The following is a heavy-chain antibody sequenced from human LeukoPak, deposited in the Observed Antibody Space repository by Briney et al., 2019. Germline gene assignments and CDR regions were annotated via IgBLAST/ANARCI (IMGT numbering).Heavy chain of an antibody. D-gene: IGHD2-2*01. Sequence: ASVKVSCKASGYTFTAYSISWVRQAPGQGLEWMGWISAYNGNTNYAQKLQGRVTMTTDTSTSTAYMELRSLRSDDTAVYYCAREGKIVVPDFYYYMDVWGKGTTVTVSS. CDR3: AREGKIVVPDFYYYMDV. J-gene: IGHJ6*03. CDR2: ISAYNGNT. V-gene: IGHV1-18*01. CDR1: GYTFTAYS.